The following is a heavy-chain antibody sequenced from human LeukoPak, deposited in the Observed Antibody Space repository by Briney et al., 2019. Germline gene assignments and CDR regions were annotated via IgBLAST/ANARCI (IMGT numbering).Heavy chain of an antibody. CDR2: ISTFNGDT. Sequence: ASVKVSCKASRYAFTNFAISWVRQAPGQGLEWMGWISTFNGDTRYAQKLQGRVTMTTDTATSTAYLELRSLRSDDTAVYYCARLVLGEYSPGFDNWGQGTLVTVSS. D-gene: IGHD6-6*01. J-gene: IGHJ4*02. CDR3: ARLVLGEYSPGFDN. CDR1: RYAFTNFA. V-gene: IGHV1-18*01.